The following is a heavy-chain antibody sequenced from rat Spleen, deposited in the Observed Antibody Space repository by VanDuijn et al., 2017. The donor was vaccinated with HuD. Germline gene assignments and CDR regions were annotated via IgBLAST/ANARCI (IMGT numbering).Heavy chain of an antibody. CDR3: TSELLQWDY. Sequence: QVQLKESGPGLVQPSQTLSLTCTVSGFSLTSNGVSWVRQPPGKGLEWIAAISSGGSTYYNSTLKSRLSISRDTSKSQVFLKMNSLQTEDTAIYFCTSELLQWDYWGQGVMVTVSS. CDR2: ISSGGST. CDR1: GFSLTSNG. D-gene: IGHD1-1*01. J-gene: IGHJ2*01. V-gene: IGHV2S12*01.